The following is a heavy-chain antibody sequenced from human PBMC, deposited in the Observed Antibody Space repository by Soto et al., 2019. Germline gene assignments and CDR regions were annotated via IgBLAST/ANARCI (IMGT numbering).Heavy chain of an antibody. CDR3: ARGPSGAKVDS. Sequence: QVQLQESGPGLVKPSQTLSLTCTVSGGSISTVDYWWSWIRQSPDMGLEWIGHIYDGGRTYNNPSLESRVTMSVDTSKSQLSLTLSSVSAADKAVYYCARGPSGAKVDSWGQGTLVTVSS. CDR1: GGSISTVDYW. V-gene: IGHV4-30-4*01. J-gene: IGHJ4*02. CDR2: IYDGGRT. D-gene: IGHD3-16*01.